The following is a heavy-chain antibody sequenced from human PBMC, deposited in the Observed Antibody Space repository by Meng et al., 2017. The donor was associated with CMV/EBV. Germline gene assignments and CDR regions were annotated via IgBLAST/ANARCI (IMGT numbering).Heavy chain of an antibody. D-gene: IGHD2-2*01. CDR3: ARGYCSSTSCYSVGIRYYYYGMDV. Sequence: ASVKVSCKASGYTFTSYDINWVRQATGQGLEWMGWMNPNSGNTGYAQKFQGRVTITRNTSISTAYMELSNLRSEDTAVYYCARGYCSSTSCYSVGIRYYYYGMDVWGQGTTVTVSS. CDR1: GYTFTSYD. J-gene: IGHJ6*02. V-gene: IGHV1-8*03. CDR2: MNPNSGNT.